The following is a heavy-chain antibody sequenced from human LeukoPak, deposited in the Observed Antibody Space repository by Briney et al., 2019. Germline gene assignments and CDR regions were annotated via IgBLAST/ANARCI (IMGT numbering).Heavy chain of an antibody. V-gene: IGHV3-7*01. D-gene: IGHD3-10*01. CDR3: ARDGLLWFGELSMSDYYGMDV. J-gene: IGHJ6*02. CDR2: IKQDGSEK. CDR1: GFTFSSYW. Sequence: GGSLRLSCAASGFTFSSYWMSWVRQAPGKGLEWVANIKQDGSEKYYVDSVKGRFTISRDNAKNSLYLQMNSLRAEDTAVYYCARDGLLWFGELSMSDYYGMDVWGQGTTVTVSS.